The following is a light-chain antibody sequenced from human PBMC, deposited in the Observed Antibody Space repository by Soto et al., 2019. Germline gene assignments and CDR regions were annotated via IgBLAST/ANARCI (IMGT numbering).Light chain of an antibody. V-gene: IGKV3-15*01. CDR2: YTS. J-gene: IGKJ3*01. CDR1: QSVGSH. CDR3: HQYNNWPLT. Sequence: EIVMTQSPATLSVSPGERATLSCRASQSVGSHLAWYQQKPGQAPRLLIYYTSTRATGIPARFSGSGSGTEFTLTISSLQSEDFAVDYCHQYNNWPLTFGPGTKVDIK.